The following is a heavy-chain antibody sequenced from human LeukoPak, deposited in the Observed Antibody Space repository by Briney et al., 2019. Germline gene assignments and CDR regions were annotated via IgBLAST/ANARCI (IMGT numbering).Heavy chain of an antibody. V-gene: IGHV4-39*07. CDR2: IYYSGST. D-gene: IGHD2-21*01. CDR1: GGSISSSIYY. CDR3: ARDGDLNQGGYYYYMDV. Sequence: SETLSLTCTVSGGSISSSIYYWGRIRQPPGKGLEWIGSIYYSGSTYYNPSLKSRVTISVDTSKNQFSLKLSSVTAADTAVYYCARDGDLNQGGYYYYMDVWGKGTTVTVSS. J-gene: IGHJ6*03.